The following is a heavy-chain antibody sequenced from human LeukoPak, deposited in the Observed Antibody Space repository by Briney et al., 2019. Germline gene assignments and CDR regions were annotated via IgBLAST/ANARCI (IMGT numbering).Heavy chain of an antibody. D-gene: IGHD2-8*01. CDR1: GFTFSSYA. CDR3: ASPPGVNDY. V-gene: IGHV3-30*01. Sequence: GRSLRLSCAASGFTFSSYAMHWVHQAPGKGLEWVAAISYDGSNKYYADSVKGRFTISRDNSKNTLYLQMNSLRAEDTAVYYCASPPGVNDYWGQGTLVTVSS. J-gene: IGHJ4*02. CDR2: ISYDGSNK.